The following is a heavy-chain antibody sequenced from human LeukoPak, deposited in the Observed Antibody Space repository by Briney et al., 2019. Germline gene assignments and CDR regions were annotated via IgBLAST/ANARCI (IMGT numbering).Heavy chain of an antibody. CDR3: TRGWHDSSGYYYPSFDY. CDR1: GFTFSGSA. J-gene: IGHJ4*02. D-gene: IGHD3-22*01. Sequence: GGSLRLSCAASGFTFSGSAMHWVRLASGKGLEWVGRIRSKANSYATAYAASVKGRFTISRDDSKNTAYLQMNSLKTEDTAVYYCTRGWHDSSGYYYPSFDYWGQGTLVTVSS. CDR2: IRSKANSYAT. V-gene: IGHV3-73*01.